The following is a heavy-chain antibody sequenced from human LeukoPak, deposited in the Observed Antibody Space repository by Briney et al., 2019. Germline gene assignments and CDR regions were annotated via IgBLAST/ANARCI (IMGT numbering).Heavy chain of an antibody. CDR2: IYYSGST. J-gene: IGHJ4*02. Sequence: SETLSLTCTVPGGSISNYYWSWIRQPPGKGLEWIGYIYYSGSTNYNPSLKSRVTISVDTSKNQFSLKLSSVTAADTAVYYCARMIVVVITPDYFDYWGQGTLVTVSS. CDR3: ARMIVVVITPDYFDY. CDR1: GGSISNYY. D-gene: IGHD3-22*01. V-gene: IGHV4-59*08.